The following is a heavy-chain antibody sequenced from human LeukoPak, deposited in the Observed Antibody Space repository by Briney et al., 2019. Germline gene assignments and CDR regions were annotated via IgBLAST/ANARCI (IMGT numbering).Heavy chain of an antibody. CDR2: IYYSGST. D-gene: IGHD2-15*01. J-gene: IGHJ6*02. V-gene: IGHV4-31*03. CDR1: GGSISSGGYY. Sequence: SETLSLTCTVSGGSISSGGYYWSWIRQHPGKGLEWIGYIYYSGSTYYNPSLKSRVTISIDTSQNQFSLELSSVTAADTAVYYCASRYCSGGSCHYYYYVMDVWDQGTTVTVSS. CDR3: ASRYCSGGSCHYYYYVMDV.